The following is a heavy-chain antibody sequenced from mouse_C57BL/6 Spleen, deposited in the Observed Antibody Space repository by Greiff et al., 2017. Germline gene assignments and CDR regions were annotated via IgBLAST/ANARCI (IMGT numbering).Heavy chain of an antibody. CDR3: TRADSSVFAY. D-gene: IGHD3-2*02. J-gene: IGHJ3*01. CDR1: GFTFSSYA. CDR2: ISSGGDYI. Sequence: EVKLMESGEGLVKPGGSLKLSCAASGFTFSSYAMSWVRQTPEKRLEWVAYISSGGDYIYYADTVKGRFTISRGNARNTLYLQMSSLKSEDTAMYYCTRADSSVFAYWGQGTLVTVSA. V-gene: IGHV5-9-1*02.